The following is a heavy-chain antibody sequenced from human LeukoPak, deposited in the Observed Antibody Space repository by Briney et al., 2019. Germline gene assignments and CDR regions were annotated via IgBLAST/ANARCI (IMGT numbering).Heavy chain of an antibody. CDR3: ARDKEVVQWWFDP. CDR2: VGSDNKP. Sequence: PGGSLRLSCEASGFTFSAYAMTWVRQAPGKGLEWVSSVGSDNKPHYSESVKGRFTISRDNSKNTLYLQMNSLRAEDTAVYYCARDKEVVQWWFDPWGQGTLVTVSS. J-gene: IGHJ5*02. D-gene: IGHD2-15*01. V-gene: IGHV3-69-1*01. CDR1: GFTFSAYA.